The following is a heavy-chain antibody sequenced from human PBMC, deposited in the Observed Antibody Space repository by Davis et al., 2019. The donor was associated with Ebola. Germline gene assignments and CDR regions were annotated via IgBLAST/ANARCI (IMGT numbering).Heavy chain of an antibody. CDR3: ARGLKPYSSSPLGY. D-gene: IGHD6-6*01. CDR2: IYHSGST. J-gene: IGHJ4*02. V-gene: IGHV4-59*08. Sequence: GSLRLSCTVSGGSISSYYWSWIRQPPGKGLEWIGSIYHSGSTNYNPSLKSRVTISVDTSKNQFSLKLSSVTAADTAVYYCARGLKPYSSSPLGYWGQGTLVTVSS. CDR1: GGSISSYY.